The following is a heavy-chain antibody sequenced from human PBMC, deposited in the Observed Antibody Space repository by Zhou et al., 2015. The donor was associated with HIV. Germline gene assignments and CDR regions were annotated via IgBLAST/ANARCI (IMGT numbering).Heavy chain of an antibody. D-gene: IGHD4-23*01. V-gene: IGHV1-69*06. CDR2: ISPRVGTP. Sequence: QVQLVQSGAVVRKPGSSVKVSCKASGGTFSNYGISWVRQAPGQGLEWVGRISPRVGTPRYVQKFEGRVTISADKASNTAFMELSSLTSEDTAVYYCGKSLTIVPRVTPSFYYGMDVWGQGTTVIVSS. CDR1: GGTFSNYG. J-gene: IGHJ6*02. CDR3: GKSLTIVPRVTPSFYYGMDV.